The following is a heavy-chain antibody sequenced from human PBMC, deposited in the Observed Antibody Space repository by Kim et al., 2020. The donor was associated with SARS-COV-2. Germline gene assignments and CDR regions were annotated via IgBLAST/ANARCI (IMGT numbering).Heavy chain of an antibody. V-gene: IGHV3-49*02. CDR3: TRGYGMDV. CDR2: GGTT. Sequence: GGTTEYAASVKGRFTISRDDSKSIAYLQMNSLKTEDTAVYYCTRGYGMDVWGQGTTVTVSS. J-gene: IGHJ6*02.